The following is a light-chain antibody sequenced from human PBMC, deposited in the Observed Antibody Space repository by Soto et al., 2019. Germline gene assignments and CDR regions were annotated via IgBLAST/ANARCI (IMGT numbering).Light chain of an antibody. CDR1: QSVSSN. CDR2: SAS. V-gene: IGKV3-15*01. CDR3: LQHYYWPSA. J-gene: IGKJ2*01. Sequence: VMTQSPATLTVSLGDRATLSCRASQSVSSNLAWYQQKPGQTPRLLIYSASTRAAGIPARFSGSGSGTDFTLTISSLQSEDFAVYYCLQHYYWPSAFGQGTKLEIK.